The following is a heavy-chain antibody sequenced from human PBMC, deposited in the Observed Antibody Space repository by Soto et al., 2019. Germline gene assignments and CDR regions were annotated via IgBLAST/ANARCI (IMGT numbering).Heavy chain of an antibody. CDR3: STEKSLAARTFDY. Sequence: ALRLSCAASGFTFSSYGMHWGRQAPGKGLEWVAVISYDGSNKYYSDSGNGRFTISTDNAKKTLYFQIKNREAQDNPVYYLSTEKSLAARTFDYWGQGTLVTVSS. CDR2: ISYDGSNK. CDR1: GFTFSSYG. V-gene: IGHV3-30*03. D-gene: IGHD6-6*01. J-gene: IGHJ4*02.